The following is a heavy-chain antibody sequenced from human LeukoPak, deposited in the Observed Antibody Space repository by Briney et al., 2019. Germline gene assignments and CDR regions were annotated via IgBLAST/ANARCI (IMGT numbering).Heavy chain of an antibody. CDR3: ARTSEVLFDAFDI. CDR1: GYSFTNNW. CDR2: IYPGDSDT. J-gene: IGHJ3*02. D-gene: IGHD1-14*01. Sequence: GESLKISWKGSGYSFTNNWIGWVRQMPEKGLEWMGIIYPGDSDTRYSLSFQGQVTISADKSISTAYLQWNSLKASDTAMYYCARTSEVLFDAFDIWGQGTMVTVSS. V-gene: IGHV5-51*01.